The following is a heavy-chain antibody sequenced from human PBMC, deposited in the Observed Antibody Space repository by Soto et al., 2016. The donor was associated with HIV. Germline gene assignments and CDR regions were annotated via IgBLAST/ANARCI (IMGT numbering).Heavy chain of an antibody. Sequence: QVQLVQSGAEVKKPGASVKVSCKASGYTFTSYDINWVRQATGQGLEWMGWMNPNSGNTGYAQKFQGRVTITRNTSISTAYMELSSLRSEDTAVYYCARTRTYYYGSGSKYYFDYWGQGTLVTVSS. V-gene: IGHV1-8*03. CDR3: ARTRTYYYGSGSKYYFDY. J-gene: IGHJ4*02. D-gene: IGHD3-10*01. CDR2: MNPNSGNT. CDR1: GYTFTSYD.